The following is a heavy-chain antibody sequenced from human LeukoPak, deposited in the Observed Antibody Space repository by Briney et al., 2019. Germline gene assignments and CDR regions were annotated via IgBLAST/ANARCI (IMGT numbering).Heavy chain of an antibody. CDR2: IGSSGSTM. V-gene: IGHV3-48*03. CDR1: GFTFSSYE. D-gene: IGHD6-19*01. J-gene: IGHJ3*02. CDR3: AREAVGDAFDI. Sequence: GGSLRLSCAVSGFTFSSYEMNWVRQAPGKGLEWVSYIGSSGSTMYYADSEKGRFTISRDNAKNSLFLQMNSLRAEDTAVYYCAREAVGDAFDIWGQGTMVTVSS.